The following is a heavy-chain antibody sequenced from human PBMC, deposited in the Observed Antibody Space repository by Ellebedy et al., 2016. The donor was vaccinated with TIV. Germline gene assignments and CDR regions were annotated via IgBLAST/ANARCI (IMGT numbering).Heavy chain of an antibody. J-gene: IGHJ4*02. D-gene: IGHD6-13*01. CDR1: GFTFSTYS. CDR3: ARSAMAAAGDDY. V-gene: IGHV3-21*01. Sequence: GESLKISCAASGFTFSTYSMNWVRQDPEKGLGWVSSISSNSNYIYYADSVRGRFTISRDNAKRSLYLQMNSLRADDTAVYYCARSAMAAAGDDYWGQGTLVTVSS. CDR2: ISSNSNYI.